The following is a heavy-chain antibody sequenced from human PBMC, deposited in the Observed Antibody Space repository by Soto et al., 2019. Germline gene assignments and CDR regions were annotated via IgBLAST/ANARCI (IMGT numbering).Heavy chain of an antibody. CDR2: IYYSGSA. J-gene: IGHJ4*02. D-gene: IGHD5-12*01. CDR1: GGSISSYY. CDR3: ARSRYSGYDSLDY. V-gene: IGHV4-59*08. Sequence: PSETLSLTCTVSGGSISSYYWSWIRQPPGKGLEWIGYIYYSGSANYNPSLKSRVTISVDTSKNQFSLKLSSVTAADTAVYYCARSRYSGYDSLDYWGQGTLVTVSS.